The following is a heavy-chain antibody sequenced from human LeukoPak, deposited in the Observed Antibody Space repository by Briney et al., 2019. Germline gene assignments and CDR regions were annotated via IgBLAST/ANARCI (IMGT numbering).Heavy chain of an antibody. V-gene: IGHV3-21*01. CDR3: ARNLYSYGIANYGMDV. J-gene: IGHJ6*02. CDR1: GFTFSSYS. CDR2: ISSSSSYI. Sequence: KSGGSLRLSCAASGFTFSSYSMNWVRQALGKGLEWVSSISSSSSYIYYADSVKGRFTISRDNAKNSLYLQMNSLRAEDTAVYYCARNLYSYGIANYGMDVWGQGTTVTVSS. D-gene: IGHD5-18*01.